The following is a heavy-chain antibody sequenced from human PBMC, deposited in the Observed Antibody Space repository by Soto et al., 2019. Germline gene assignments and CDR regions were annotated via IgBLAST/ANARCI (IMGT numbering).Heavy chain of an antibody. CDR2: ISSDGDST. Sequence: GRPLRLSCSASGFTISGAAVHWVRQAPGKGLEHVSHISSDGDSTYYADSVKGRFIISRDNSKNTLYLHMSSLRPEDTAVYYCVVRGSAFDVLGQGKMVTVS. J-gene: IGHJ3*01. V-gene: IGHV3-64D*08. CDR3: VVRGSAFDV. CDR1: GFTISGAA. D-gene: IGHD3-10*01.